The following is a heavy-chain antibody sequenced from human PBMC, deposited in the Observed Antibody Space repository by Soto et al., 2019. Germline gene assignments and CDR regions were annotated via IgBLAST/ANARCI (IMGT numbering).Heavy chain of an antibody. CDR3: ARGSGGYEFDY. Sequence: QVQLVQSGAEVKKPGSSVKVSCKASGATSAGMATGGLGQAPDQGLEWMGGIIPIFGTANYAQKFQGRVTITADESTSTAYMELSSLRSEDTAVYYCARGSGGYEFDYWGQGTLVTVSS. CDR1: GATSAGMA. D-gene: IGHD5-12*01. CDR2: IIPIFGTA. V-gene: IGHV1-69*01. J-gene: IGHJ4*02.